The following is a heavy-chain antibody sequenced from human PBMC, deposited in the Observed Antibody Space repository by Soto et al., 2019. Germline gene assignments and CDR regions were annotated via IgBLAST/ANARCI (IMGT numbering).Heavy chain of an antibody. D-gene: IGHD6-19*01. CDR3: ARSGSGWLYYYYGMDV. J-gene: IGHJ6*02. CDR2: IFDGGSA. CDR1: GGTITYYY. Sequence: PSETLSLTCTVSGGTITYYYWSWIRQAPGKGLGWLGYIFDGGSANYNPSLKSRVSFSLDKSQNQLSLKLTSVTGADTAVYYCARSGSGWLYYYYGMDVWGQGTTVTVSS. V-gene: IGHV4-59*12.